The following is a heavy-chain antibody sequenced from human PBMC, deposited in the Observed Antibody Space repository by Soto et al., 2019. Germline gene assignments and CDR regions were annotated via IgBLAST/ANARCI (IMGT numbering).Heavy chain of an antibody. CDR2: IYPGDSDT. D-gene: IGHD6-13*01. V-gene: IGHV5-51*01. CDR1: GYSFTSYW. CDR3: ARRVAAADPYYYYGMDV. Sequence: GESLKISCKGSGYSFTSYWIGWVRQMPGKGLEWMGTIYPGDSDTRYSPSFQGQVTISADKSISTAYLQWSSLKASDTAMYYCARRVAAADPYYYYGMDVWGQGTTVTVSS. J-gene: IGHJ6*02.